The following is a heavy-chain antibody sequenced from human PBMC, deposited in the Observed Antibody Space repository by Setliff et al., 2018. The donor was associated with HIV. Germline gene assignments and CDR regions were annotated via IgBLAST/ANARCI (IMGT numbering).Heavy chain of an antibody. CDR3: ASQGRSGWLWGGFVS. J-gene: IGHJ4*02. CDR2: IYYSGST. D-gene: IGHD6-19*01. V-gene: IGHV4-59*08. Sequence: PSETLSLTCTVSGDSISSYYWSWIRQPPGRGLEWIGYIYYSGSTNYNPSLKSRVTISVDTSKDQFSLKVSSVTASDTAVYYCASQGRSGWLWGGFVSWGQGTLVTVSS. CDR1: GDSISSYY.